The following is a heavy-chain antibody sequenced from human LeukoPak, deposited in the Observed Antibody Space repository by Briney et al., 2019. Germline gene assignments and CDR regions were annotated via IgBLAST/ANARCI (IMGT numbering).Heavy chain of an antibody. CDR1: GYTFTSYG. V-gene: IGHV1-18*01. CDR2: ISAYNGNT. Sequence: ASVTVSFKASGYTFTSYGISGVRQAPGQGREGMGWISAYNGNTNYAQKLQGRVTMTTDTSTSTAYMELRSLRSDDTAVYYCARDLGIAVAGSFDYWGQGTLVTVSS. D-gene: IGHD6-19*01. CDR3: ARDLGIAVAGSFDY. J-gene: IGHJ4*02.